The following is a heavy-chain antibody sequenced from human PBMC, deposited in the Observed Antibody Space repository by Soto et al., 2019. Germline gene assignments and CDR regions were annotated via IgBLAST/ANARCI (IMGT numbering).Heavy chain of an antibody. CDR3: ARDPHDYSNQNNGFDP. D-gene: IGHD4-4*01. V-gene: IGHV1-46*03. J-gene: IGHJ5*02. CDR1: GYTFTSYY. CDR2: INPSGGST. Sequence: ASVKVSCKASGYTFTSYYMHWVRQAPGQGLEWMGIINPSGGSTSYAQKFQGRVTMTRDTSTSTVYMELSSLRSEDTAVYYCARDPHDYSNQNNGFDPWGQGTLVTVSS.